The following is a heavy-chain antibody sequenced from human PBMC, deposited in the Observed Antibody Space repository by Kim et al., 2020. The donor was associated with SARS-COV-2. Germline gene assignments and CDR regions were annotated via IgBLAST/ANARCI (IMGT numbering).Heavy chain of an antibody. CDR1: GFTFRSYS. CDR2: LSYDGSNK. CDR3: AKDLLAVPLFDY. D-gene: IGHD3-3*02. J-gene: IGHJ4*02. V-gene: IGHV3-30*18. Sequence: GGSLRLSCAASGFTFRSYSMHWVRQAPGKGLEWVAVLSYDGSNKYYADSVKGRFTISRDNSKNTLYLQMNSLIPEDTAVYYCAKDLLAVPLFDYWGQGTLVTVSS.